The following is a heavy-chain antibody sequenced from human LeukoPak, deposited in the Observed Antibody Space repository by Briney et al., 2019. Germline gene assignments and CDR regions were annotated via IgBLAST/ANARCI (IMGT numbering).Heavy chain of an antibody. Sequence: SETLSLTCTVSGGSISSSSYYWGWIRQPPGKGLEWIGSIYYSGSTYYNPSLKSRVTISVDTSKNQFSLKLSSVAAADTAVYYCARQGYYYYYMDVWGKGTTVTVSS. V-gene: IGHV4-39*01. CDR1: GGSISSSSYY. J-gene: IGHJ6*03. CDR2: IYYSGST. CDR3: ARQGYYYYYMDV.